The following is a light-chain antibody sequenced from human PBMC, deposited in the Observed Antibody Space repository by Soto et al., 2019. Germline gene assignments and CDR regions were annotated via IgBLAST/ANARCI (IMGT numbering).Light chain of an antibody. J-gene: IGKJ1*01. Sequence: EIVLTQSPGTLSLSPGERATLSCRASQSVSSSYLAWYQQKPGQAPRLLIYDTSSRATGIPDRFSASGSGTDFTLAISRLEPEDFAVYYCQQCVSSPSFCQGTKVELK. CDR1: QSVSSSY. V-gene: IGKV3-20*01. CDR3: QQCVSSPS. CDR2: DTS.